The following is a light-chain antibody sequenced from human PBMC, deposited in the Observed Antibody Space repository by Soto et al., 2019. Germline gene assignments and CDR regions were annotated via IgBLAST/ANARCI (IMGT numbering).Light chain of an antibody. J-gene: IGKJ5*01. CDR3: QQRINWPPEIT. CDR2: DAS. Sequence: EIVLTQSPATLSLSPGERATLSCRASQSVSSYLAWYQQKPGQAPRLLIYDASNRATGIPARFSGSGSGTDFTLTINSLEPEDFAVYYCQQRINWPPEITFGQGTRLEIK. CDR1: QSVSSY. V-gene: IGKV3-11*01.